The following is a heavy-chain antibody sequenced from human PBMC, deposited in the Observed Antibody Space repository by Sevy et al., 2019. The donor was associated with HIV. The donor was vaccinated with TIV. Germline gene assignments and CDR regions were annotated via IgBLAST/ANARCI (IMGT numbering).Heavy chain of an antibody. CDR1: GFTFSSYA. CDR2: ISGSGGST. V-gene: IGHV3-23*01. CDR3: ANELAIFGVVTPRGFDY. Sequence: GGSLRLSCAASGFTFSSYAMSWVRQAPGKGLEWVSAISGSGGSTYYADSVKGRFTISRDNSKNTLYLQMNSLRAEDTAVYYCANELAIFGVVTPRGFDYWGQGTLVTVSS. J-gene: IGHJ4*02. D-gene: IGHD3-3*01.